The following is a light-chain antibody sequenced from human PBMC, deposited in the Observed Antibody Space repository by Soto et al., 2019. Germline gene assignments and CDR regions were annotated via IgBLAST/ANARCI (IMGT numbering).Light chain of an antibody. CDR1: QSVSSSY. V-gene: IGKV3-20*01. J-gene: IGKJ3*01. CDR2: GAS. CDR3: QQNGASSLFT. Sequence: EMVLTQSPGTLSLSPGERATLSCRASQSVSSSYLAWYQQKPGQAPRLLIYGASTRATGIPDRFAGSGSGTDFTLTISRLEPEDFAVYYCQQNGASSLFTFGPGTRWIS.